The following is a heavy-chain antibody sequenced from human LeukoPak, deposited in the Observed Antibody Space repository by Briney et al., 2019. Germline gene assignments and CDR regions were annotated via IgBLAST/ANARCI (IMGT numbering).Heavy chain of an antibody. V-gene: IGHV3-30*02. CDR3: AKDSWEVGATSEVDY. Sequence: GGSLRLSCAASGFTFSSYGMHWVRQAPGKGLEWVGFIRYDGSDKYYADSVKGRFTISRDNPKNTLYLQVNSLRAEDTAVYYCAKDSWEVGATSEVDYWGQGTLVTVSS. J-gene: IGHJ4*02. CDR1: GFTFSSYG. D-gene: IGHD1-26*01. CDR2: IRYDGSDK.